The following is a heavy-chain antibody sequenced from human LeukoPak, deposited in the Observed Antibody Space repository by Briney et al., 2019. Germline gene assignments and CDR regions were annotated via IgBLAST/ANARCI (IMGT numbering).Heavy chain of an antibody. CDR2: ISSCGSTI. J-gene: IGHJ4*02. CDR3: IRQKRNIVVVVAAIDY. CDR1: GFTFSDYY. V-gene: IGHV3-11*01. Sequence: GGSLRLSCAASGFTFSDYYMSWIRQAPGKGLEWVSYISSCGSTIYYADSVKGRFTISRDNAKNSLYLQMNSLRAEDTAVYYCIRQKRNIVVVVAAIDYWGQGTLVTVSS. D-gene: IGHD2-15*01.